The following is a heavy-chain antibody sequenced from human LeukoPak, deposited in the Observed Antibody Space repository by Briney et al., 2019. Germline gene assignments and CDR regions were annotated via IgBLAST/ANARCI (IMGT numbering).Heavy chain of an antibody. CDR1: GDSISNDNAA. V-gene: IGHV6-1*01. CDR2: SYYTSKWYN. J-gene: IGHJ4*02. Sequence: SQTLSLTCAISGDSISNDNAAWAWIRQSPSRGLEWLGRSYYTSKWYNDYAVSVRSRLTISPDTSKNQFSLQLNSVAPEDTAVYFCARELGNVHGHWGQGTLVTVSS. D-gene: IGHD7-27*01. CDR3: ARELGNVHGH.